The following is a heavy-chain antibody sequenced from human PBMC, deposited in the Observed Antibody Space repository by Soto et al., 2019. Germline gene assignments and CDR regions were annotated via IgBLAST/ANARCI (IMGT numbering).Heavy chain of an antibody. Sequence: QVQLVESGGGVVQPGRSLRLSCAASGFTFSNYGMHWVRQAPGKGPEWVAVISYDGSNKVYADSMKGRFTISRDNSKNTLYLQMNGLRAEDTAVYYCAKDTAMVDWGQGTLVTVSS. V-gene: IGHV3-30*18. D-gene: IGHD5-18*01. CDR3: AKDTAMVD. CDR1: GFTFSNYG. CDR2: ISYDGSNK. J-gene: IGHJ4*02.